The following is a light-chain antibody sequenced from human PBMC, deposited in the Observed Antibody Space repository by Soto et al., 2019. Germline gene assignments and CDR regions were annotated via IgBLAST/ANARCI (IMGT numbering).Light chain of an antibody. CDR2: GAS. J-gene: IGKJ1*01. CDR3: QQYGSSPRT. Sequence: EVVLTQSPGTLSLSPGERATLSCRASQSVSSSYLAWYQQKPGQAPRLLIYGASSRATVIPDRFSGSGSGTHFTLTISSLEPEDFAVYYCQQYGSSPRTFGQGTKVEIK. CDR1: QSVSSSY. V-gene: IGKV3-20*01.